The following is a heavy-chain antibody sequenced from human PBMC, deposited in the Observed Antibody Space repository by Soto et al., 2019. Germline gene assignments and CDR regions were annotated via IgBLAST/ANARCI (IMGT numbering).Heavy chain of an antibody. D-gene: IGHD1-7*01. V-gene: IGHV4-4*02. CDR1: GGSFTSNNW. CDR3: ESRDPGTSVDY. J-gene: IGHJ4*02. Sequence: KPSETLSLTCTVSGGSFTSNNWWTWVRQPPGQGLEWIGEIYRTGSTNHNPSLKSRVTISLDKSENQFSLKVTSLTAAGTAVYYCESRDPGTSVDYWGQVTLVTVSS. CDR2: IYRTGST.